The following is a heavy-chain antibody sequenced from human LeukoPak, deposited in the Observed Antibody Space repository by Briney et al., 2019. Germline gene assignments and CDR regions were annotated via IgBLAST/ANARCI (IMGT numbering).Heavy chain of an antibody. V-gene: IGHV3-23*01. J-gene: IGHJ5*02. CDR1: GFTFCSSA. D-gene: IGHD2-2*01. Sequence: PGGSLRLSCAASGFTFCSSAMSWVRQAPGKGLEWVSGISRTAYNTDYADSAKGRFTISRDNSKNTLYLQMNSLRAEDTAVYYCAKDRSTSCSLCGGFDTWGQGTLVTVSS. CDR2: ISRTAYNT. CDR3: AKDRSTSCSLCGGFDT.